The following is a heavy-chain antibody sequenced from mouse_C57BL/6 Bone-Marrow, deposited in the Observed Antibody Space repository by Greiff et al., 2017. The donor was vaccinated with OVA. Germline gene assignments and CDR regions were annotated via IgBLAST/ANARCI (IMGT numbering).Heavy chain of an antibody. CDR3: ARSYDGSSLYYAMDY. CDR1: GYTFTDYN. J-gene: IGHJ4*01. D-gene: IGHD1-1*01. Sequence: VQLQQSGPELVKPGASVKIPCKASGYTFTDYNMDWVKQSHGKSLEWIGDINPNNGGTIYNQKFKGKATLTVDKSSSTAYMELRSLTSEDTAVYYCARSYDGSSLYYAMDYWGQGTSVTVSS. CDR2: INPNNGGT. V-gene: IGHV1-18*01.